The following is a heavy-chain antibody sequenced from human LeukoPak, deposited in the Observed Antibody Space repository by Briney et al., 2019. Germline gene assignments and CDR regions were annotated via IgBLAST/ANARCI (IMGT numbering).Heavy chain of an antibody. CDR3: AKTFYSGSGSELPHH. Sequence: PGGSLRLSCAASGITFSSYGMHWVRQAPGKGLEWVAVISYDGSNKYYADSVKGRFTISRDNSENTVYLQMTSLRVEDTAEYYCAKTFYSGSGSELPHHWGQGTLVTVSS. V-gene: IGHV3-30*18. CDR1: GITFSSYG. D-gene: IGHD3-10*01. J-gene: IGHJ1*01. CDR2: ISYDGSNK.